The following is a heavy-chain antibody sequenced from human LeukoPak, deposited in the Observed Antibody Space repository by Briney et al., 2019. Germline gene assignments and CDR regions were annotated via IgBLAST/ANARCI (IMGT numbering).Heavy chain of an antibody. CDR1: GSTFSSYA. CDR3: AKGDSITMVRGRMDV. Sequence: GRSLRLSCAASGSTFSSYAMHWVRQAPGKGLEWVAVISYDGSNKYYADSVKGRFTISRDNSKNTLYLQMNSLRAEDTAVYYCAKGDSITMVRGRMDVWGKGTTVTVSS. J-gene: IGHJ6*04. V-gene: IGHV3-30-3*01. CDR2: ISYDGSNK. D-gene: IGHD3-10*01.